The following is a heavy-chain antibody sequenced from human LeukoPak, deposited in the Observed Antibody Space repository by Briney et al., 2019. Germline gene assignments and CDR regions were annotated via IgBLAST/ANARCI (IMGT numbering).Heavy chain of an antibody. CDR3: ARAEYSSSSGLDY. Sequence: SETLSLTCTVSGGSISSGGYYWSWIRQHPGKGLEWIGYIYYSGSTYYNPSLKSRVTISVDTSKNQFSLKLSFVTAADTAVYYCARAEYSSSSGLDYWGQGTLVTVSS. V-gene: IGHV4-31*03. D-gene: IGHD6-6*01. J-gene: IGHJ4*02. CDR2: IYYSGST. CDR1: GGSISSGGYY.